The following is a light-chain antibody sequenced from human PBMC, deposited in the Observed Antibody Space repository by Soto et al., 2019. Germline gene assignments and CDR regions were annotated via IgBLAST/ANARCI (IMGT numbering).Light chain of an antibody. CDR2: VGTGGIVG. CDR1: SGYSNYK. V-gene: IGLV9-49*01. CDR3: GADHGSWRNFVYV. J-gene: IGLJ1*01. Sequence: QLVLTQPPSASASLGASVTLTCTLSSGYSNYKVDWYQQRPGKGPRFVMRVGTGGIVGSKGDGIPDRFSVLGSGLNRYLTIKNIQEEDESYYHCGADHGSWRNFVYVFGTGTKLTVL.